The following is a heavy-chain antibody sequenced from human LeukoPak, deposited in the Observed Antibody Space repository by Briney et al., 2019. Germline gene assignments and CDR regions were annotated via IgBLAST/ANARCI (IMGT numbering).Heavy chain of an antibody. V-gene: IGHV3-21*01. J-gene: IGHJ4*02. D-gene: IGHD6-19*01. CDR3: AKEFPPAVAIDY. CDR2: ISSSSSYI. CDR1: GFTFSSYS. Sequence: GGSLRLSCAASGFTFSSYSMNWVRQAPGKGLEWVSSISSSSSYIYYADSVKGRFTISGDNSKNTLYLQMNSLRAEDTAVYYCAKEFPPAVAIDYWGQGTLVTVSS.